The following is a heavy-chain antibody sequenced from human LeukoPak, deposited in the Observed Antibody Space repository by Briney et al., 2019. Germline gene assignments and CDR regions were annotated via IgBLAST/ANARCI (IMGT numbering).Heavy chain of an antibody. CDR3: ARAGGDGDYVLYYFDY. J-gene: IGHJ4*02. CDR1: GGSISSYY. V-gene: IGHV4-59*08. CDR2: IYYSGST. Sequence: SETLSLTCTVSGGSISSYYWSWIRQPPGKGLEWIGYIYYSGSTNYNPSLKSRVTISVDTSKNQFSLKLSSVTAADTAVYYCARAGGDGDYVLYYFDYWGQGTLVTVSS. D-gene: IGHD4-17*01.